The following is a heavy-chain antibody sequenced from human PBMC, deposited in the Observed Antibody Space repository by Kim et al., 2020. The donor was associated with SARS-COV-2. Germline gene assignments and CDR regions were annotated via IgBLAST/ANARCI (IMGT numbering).Heavy chain of an antibody. V-gene: IGHV3-74*01. Sequence: VGSLRLSCAASGFTFRSYWINWVRQAPGKGLVWVSRMSGDASTTNYADSVKGRFTMSRDNAENTVYLQMNSLRGDDTAVYYCARGMFRNGLDVWGQGTTVTVSS. D-gene: IGHD1-1*01. CDR1: GFTFRSYW. J-gene: IGHJ6*02. CDR2: MSGDASTT. CDR3: ARGMFRNGLDV.